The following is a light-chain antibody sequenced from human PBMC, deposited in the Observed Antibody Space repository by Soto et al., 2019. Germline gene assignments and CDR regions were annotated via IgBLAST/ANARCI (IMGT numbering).Light chain of an antibody. CDR2: GAS. CDR1: QSVSNNY. Sequence: EIVLTHFPGTLSLSPGERATLSCRASQSVSNNYLAWYQQKPGQAPRLVIFGASSRATGIPDRFSASGSGTDFTLTISRLEPEDFAVYYCQQYASSPLTFGQGTKVDIK. CDR3: QQYASSPLT. J-gene: IGKJ1*01. V-gene: IGKV3-20*01.